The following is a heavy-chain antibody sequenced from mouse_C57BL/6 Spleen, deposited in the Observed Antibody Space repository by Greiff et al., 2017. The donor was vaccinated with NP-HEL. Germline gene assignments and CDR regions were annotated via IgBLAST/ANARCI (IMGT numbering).Heavy chain of an antibody. CDR3: ARSKNGQLRLDLDY. Sequence: QVQLQQPGAELVRPGSSVKLSCKASGYTFTSYWMHWVKQRPIQGLEWIGNIDPSDSETHYNQKFKDKATLTVDKSSSTAYMQLSSLTSEDSAVYYCARSKNGQLRLDLDYWGQGTTLTVSS. J-gene: IGHJ2*01. D-gene: IGHD3-2*02. V-gene: IGHV1-52*01. CDR2: IDPSDSET. CDR1: GYTFTSYW.